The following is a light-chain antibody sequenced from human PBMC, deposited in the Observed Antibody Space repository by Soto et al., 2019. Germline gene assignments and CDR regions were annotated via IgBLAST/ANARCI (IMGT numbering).Light chain of an antibody. Sequence: QSVLTQPPSVSGGPGQRVTISCTGSSSNIGAGYDVHWYQQLPGTAPKLLIYGNNKRPSGVPDRFSGSKSGTSASLAITGLQAEDEADYYCQSYDSSLSCVVFGGGTKLTVL. V-gene: IGLV1-40*01. CDR3: QSYDSSLSCVV. CDR1: SSNIGAGYD. CDR2: GNN. J-gene: IGLJ2*01.